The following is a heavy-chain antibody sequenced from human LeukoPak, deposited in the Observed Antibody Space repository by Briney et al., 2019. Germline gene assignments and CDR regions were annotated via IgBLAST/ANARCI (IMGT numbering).Heavy chain of an antibody. CDR3: ARGERDFDH. D-gene: IGHD3-16*01. CDR2: TRRKVYGGTK. CDR1: GLSFSDSA. Sequence: GGSLRLSCTFSGLSFSDSAVTWVRQAAGKGLEWIGCTRRKVYGGTKEYAASVKGRITISRDESKSIAYLQMDSLTTEDTAVYFCARGERDFDHWGQGTLVTVSS. J-gene: IGHJ4*02. V-gene: IGHV3-49*04.